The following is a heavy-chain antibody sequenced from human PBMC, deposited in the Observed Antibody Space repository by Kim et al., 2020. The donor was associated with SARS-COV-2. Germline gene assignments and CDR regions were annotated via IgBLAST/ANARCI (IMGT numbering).Heavy chain of an antibody. CDR1: GFNLYDYS. V-gene: IGHV3-43*01. Sequence: GGSLRLSCTASGFNLYDYSIHWVRHVPGKGLEWVSRINRDGGGTYYADSVKGRFTISRDISKKSLYLQMDSLRAEDTALYYCAKGRQWLRKNGGQGTQVTV. J-gene: IGHJ1*01. CDR3: AKGRQWLRKN. D-gene: IGHD6-19*01. CDR2: INRDGGGT.